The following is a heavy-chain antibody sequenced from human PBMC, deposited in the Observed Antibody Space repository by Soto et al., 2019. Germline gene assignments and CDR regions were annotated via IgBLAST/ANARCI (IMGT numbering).Heavy chain of an antibody. J-gene: IGHJ4*02. CDR2: FDPEDGET. D-gene: IGHD3-10*01. Sequence: GASVKVSCKVSGYTLTELSMHWVRQAPGKGLEWMGGFDPEDGETIYAQKFQGRVTMTEDTSTDTAYMELSSLRSEDTAVYYCATERRRITMVRGVIIRGAHDYWGQGTLVTVSS. V-gene: IGHV1-24*01. CDR1: GYTLTELS. CDR3: ATERRRITMVRGVIIRGAHDY.